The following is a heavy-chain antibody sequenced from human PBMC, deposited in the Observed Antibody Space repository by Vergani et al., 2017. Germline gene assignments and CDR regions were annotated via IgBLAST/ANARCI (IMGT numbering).Heavy chain of an antibody. CDR3: ARKVPSCGYYLLYYDYYGMDV. Sequence: QVQLQESGPGLVKPSETLSLTCAVSGYSISSGYYWGWIRQPPGKGLEWIGSIYHSGSTYDNPSLKSRVTISVDTSKNQFSLKLSSVTAADTAGYYCARKVPSCGYYLLYYDYYGMDVWGQGTTVTVSS. V-gene: IGHV4-38-2*01. J-gene: IGHJ6*02. D-gene: IGHD3-22*01. CDR2: IYHSGST. CDR1: GYSISSGYY.